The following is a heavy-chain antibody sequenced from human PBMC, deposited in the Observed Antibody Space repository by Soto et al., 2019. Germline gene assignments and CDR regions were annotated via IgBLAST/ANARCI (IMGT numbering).Heavy chain of an antibody. D-gene: IGHD5-12*01. CDR1: GYTFTRSG. V-gene: IGHV1-18*01. J-gene: IGHJ6*02. CDR3: AREGVAPYYYYGMDV. CDR2: ISSYNGDT. Sequence: QVQLVQSGAEVKKPGASVKVSCKASGYTFTRSGISWVRQAPGQGPEWMGWISSYNGDTNYAQTFQGRVTMTTDTSTSTAYMELRSLRSDDTAVYYCAREGVAPYYYYGMDVWGQGTPVTFSS.